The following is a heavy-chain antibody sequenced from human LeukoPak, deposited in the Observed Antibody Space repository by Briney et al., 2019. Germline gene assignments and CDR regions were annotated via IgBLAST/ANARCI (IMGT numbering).Heavy chain of an antibody. J-gene: IGHJ4*02. CDR3: ARDVLGDWTRDFDY. CDR2: ISSSSYI. CDR1: GFIFSTYA. D-gene: IGHD3-16*01. Sequence: GGSLRLSCAASGFIFSTYAMHWVRQAPGKGLEWVSSISSSSYIYYADSVKGRFTISRDNAKNSLYLQMNSLRAEDTAVYYCARDVLGDWTRDFDYWGQGTLVTVSS. V-gene: IGHV3-21*01.